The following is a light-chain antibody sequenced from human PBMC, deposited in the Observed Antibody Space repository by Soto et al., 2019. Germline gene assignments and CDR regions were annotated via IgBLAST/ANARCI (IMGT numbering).Light chain of an antibody. CDR3: QQSYSTPLT. Sequence: DIQMTQSPSSLSASVGDRVTITCRASQSISSSLNWYQQKPGKAPKLLIYAASSLHSGVPSRFSGSGSGTDFSLSISSLQPEDFATYYCQQSYSTPLTLGGGTKVEFK. J-gene: IGKJ4*01. V-gene: IGKV1-39*01. CDR1: QSISSS. CDR2: AAS.